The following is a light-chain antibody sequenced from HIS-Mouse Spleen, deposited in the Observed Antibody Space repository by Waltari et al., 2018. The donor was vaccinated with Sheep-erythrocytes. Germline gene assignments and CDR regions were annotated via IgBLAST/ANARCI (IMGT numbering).Light chain of an antibody. Sequence: QSALTQPRSVSGSPGQSVTISCTGTSSDVGGYNYVSWYQQHPGTAPKLRIYDVSKRPSGVPDRFSGSKSGNTASLTISGLQAEDEADYYCCSYAGSYNHVFATGTKVTVL. CDR3: CSYAGSYNHV. CDR1: SSDVGGYNY. V-gene: IGLV2-11*01. J-gene: IGLJ1*01. CDR2: DVS.